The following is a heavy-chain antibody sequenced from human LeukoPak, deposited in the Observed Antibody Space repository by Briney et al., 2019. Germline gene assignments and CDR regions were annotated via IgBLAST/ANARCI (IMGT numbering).Heavy chain of an antibody. D-gene: IGHD2-21*02. V-gene: IGHV1-58*02. Sequence: ASVKVSCKASGFTFTSSAMQWVRQARGQRLEWIGWIVVGSGNTNYAQKFQERVTITRDMSTSTAYMELRSLRSDDTAVYYCARGLGSLLSYCGGDCSRGEFDYWGQGTLVTVSS. CDR3: ARGLGSLLSYCGGDCSRGEFDY. CDR1: GFTFTSSA. CDR2: IVVGSGNT. J-gene: IGHJ4*02.